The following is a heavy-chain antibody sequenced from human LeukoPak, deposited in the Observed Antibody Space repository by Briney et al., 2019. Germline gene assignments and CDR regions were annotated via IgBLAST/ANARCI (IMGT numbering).Heavy chain of an antibody. CDR2: MKEDGTEE. V-gene: IGHV3-7*03. CDR3: VRGGWELDF. J-gene: IGHJ4*02. D-gene: IGHD1-26*01. Sequence: GGSLRLSCAASGFAFQYYWMAWVRQAPGKGLEGVAHMKEDGTEEYYLDSVRGRFTISKNDAKSSLFLQMNRLTDEDTALYYCVRGGWELDFWGQGTLVTVSS. CDR1: GFAFQYYW.